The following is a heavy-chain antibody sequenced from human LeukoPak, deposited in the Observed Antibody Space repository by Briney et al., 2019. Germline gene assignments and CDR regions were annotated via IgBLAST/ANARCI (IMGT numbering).Heavy chain of an antibody. Sequence: GGSLRLSCAASGFTFSSYAMHWVRQAPGKGLEWVAVISYDGSNKYYADSVKGRFTISRDNSKNTLYLQMNSLRAEDTAVYYCARAGLTVPRIYCSSTSCSPGGFDYWGQGTLVTVSS. D-gene: IGHD2-2*01. CDR1: GFTFSSYA. J-gene: IGHJ4*02. V-gene: IGHV3-30-3*01. CDR3: ARAGLTVPRIYCSSTSCSPGGFDY. CDR2: ISYDGSNK.